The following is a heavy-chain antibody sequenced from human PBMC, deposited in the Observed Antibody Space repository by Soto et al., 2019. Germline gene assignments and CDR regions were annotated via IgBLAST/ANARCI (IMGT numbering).Heavy chain of an antibody. D-gene: IGHD1-26*01. CDR2: ISSSGSTI. CDR1: GFTFSSYE. Sequence: SLRLSCAASGFTFSSYEMNWVRQSPGKGLEWLSYISSSGSTIYYADSPKGRFTISRDNAKNSLYLQMNSLRAEDTAVYYCAREDSSDVFDYWGQGTLVTVSS. J-gene: IGHJ4*02. CDR3: AREDSSDVFDY. V-gene: IGHV3-48*03.